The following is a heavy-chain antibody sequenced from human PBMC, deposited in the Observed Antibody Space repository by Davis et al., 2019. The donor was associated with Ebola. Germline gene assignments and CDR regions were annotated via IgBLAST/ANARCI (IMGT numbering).Heavy chain of an antibody. J-gene: IGHJ6*04. Sequence: GGSLRLSCAVSGGFVSSGGYSWNWVRQAPGKGLAWVSYISSSSSTIYYADSVKGRFTISRDNAKNSLYLQMNSLRDEDTAVYYCAREGWKYYYDSSGYHTYYGMDVWGKGTTVTVSS. V-gene: IGHV3-48*02. D-gene: IGHD3-22*01. CDR3: AREGWKYYYDSSGYHTYYGMDV. CDR2: ISSSSSTI. CDR1: GGFVSSGGYS.